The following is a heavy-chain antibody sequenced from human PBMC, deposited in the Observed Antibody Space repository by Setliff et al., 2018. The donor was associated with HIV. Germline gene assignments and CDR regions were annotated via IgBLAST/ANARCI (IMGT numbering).Heavy chain of an antibody. CDR2: IYHSGST. CDR3: ARSIAVAGPYFDY. Sequence: PSETLSLTCAVSGYSISSGYYWGWIRQPPGKGLEWIGSIYHSGSTYYNPSLKSRVTISVDTSKNQFSLKLSSVPAADTAVYYCARSIAVAGPYFDYWGQGTLVTVSS. CDR1: GYSISSGYY. J-gene: IGHJ4*02. D-gene: IGHD6-19*01. V-gene: IGHV4-38-2*01.